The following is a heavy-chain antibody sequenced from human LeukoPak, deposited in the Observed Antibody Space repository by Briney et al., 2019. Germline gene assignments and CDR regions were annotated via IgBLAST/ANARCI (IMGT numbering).Heavy chain of an antibody. V-gene: IGHV1-2*02. D-gene: IGHD1-1*01. Sequence: GASVKVSCKASGYTFTGYCMHWVRQAPGQGLEWMGWINPDSGGTKYAQKFQDRVTMTRDTSISTAYLELSRLKSDDAGVYYCARDPVLELPLEYNWFDPWGQGTLVTVSS. J-gene: IGHJ5*02. CDR1: GYTFTGYC. CDR3: ARDPVLELPLEYNWFDP. CDR2: INPDSGGT.